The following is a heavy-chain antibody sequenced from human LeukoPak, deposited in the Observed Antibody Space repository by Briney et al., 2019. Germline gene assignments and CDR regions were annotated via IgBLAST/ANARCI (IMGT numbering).Heavy chain of an antibody. CDR1: GGSFSGYY. J-gene: IGHJ5*02. V-gene: IGHV4-34*01. CDR2: INHSGST. D-gene: IGHD6-13*01. Sequence: SETLSLTCAVYGGSFSGYYWSWIRQPPGKGLEWIGEINHSGSTNYNPSLKSRVTISVDTSRNQFSLKLSSVTAADTAVYYCARGGELLSIAAAGLCNWFDPWGQGTLVTVSS. CDR3: ARGGELLSIAAAGLCNWFDP.